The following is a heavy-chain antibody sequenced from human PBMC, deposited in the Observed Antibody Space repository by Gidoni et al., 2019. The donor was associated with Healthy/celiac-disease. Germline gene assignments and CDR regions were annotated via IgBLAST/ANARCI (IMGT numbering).Heavy chain of an antibody. J-gene: IGHJ4*02. CDR2: IKQDGSEK. D-gene: IGHD6-13*01. CDR3: ARVRGIAAAGRIDY. Sequence: EVQLVESGGGLVQPGGSLRLSCAASGFTFSSYWMSWARQAPGKGLEWVANIKQDGSEKYYVDSVKGRFTISRDNAKNSLYLQMNSLRAEDTAVYYCARVRGIAAAGRIDYWGQGTLVTVSS. CDR1: GFTFSSYW. V-gene: IGHV3-7*03.